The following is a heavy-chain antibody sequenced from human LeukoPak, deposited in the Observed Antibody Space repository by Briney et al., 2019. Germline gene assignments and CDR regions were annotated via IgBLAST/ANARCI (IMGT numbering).Heavy chain of an antibody. CDR3: ARADRDGNKRFLD. CDR2: VSSSGTTT. D-gene: IGHD5-24*01. CDR1: GYTFSSYS. Sequence: GGSLRLSCAASGYTFSSYSVIWARQAPGKGLEWVSYVSSSGTTTYYADSVKGRFTISRDNGKNLVSLQMNSLRDEDTAVYYCARADRDGNKRFLDWGQGTLVTVSS. V-gene: IGHV3-48*02. J-gene: IGHJ4*02.